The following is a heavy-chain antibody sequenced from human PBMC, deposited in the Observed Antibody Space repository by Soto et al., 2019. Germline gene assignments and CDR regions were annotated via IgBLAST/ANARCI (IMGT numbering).Heavy chain of an antibody. J-gene: IGHJ4*01. D-gene: IGHD1-7*01. CDR2: ISYDVKAQ. CDR1: GFTFSNYG. Sequence: GGSLRLSCAASGFTFSNYGMSWVRQAPGKGLEWVAVISYDVKAQYYGDSVKGRFTISRDNSKSTLCLHMNSKRPDDTAVYSCAKETILFSGPNFCGYW. CDR3: AKETILFSGPNFCGY. V-gene: IGHV3-30*18.